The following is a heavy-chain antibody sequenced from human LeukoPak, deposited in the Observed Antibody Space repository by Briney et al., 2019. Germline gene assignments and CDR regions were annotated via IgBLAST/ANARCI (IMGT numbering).Heavy chain of an antibody. V-gene: IGHV3-7*03. CDR1: GFTFSSYW. D-gene: IGHD4-17*01. J-gene: IGHJ4*02. CDR2: IKQDGSEK. CDR3: ARDQAVTPLSFFFDY. Sequence: PGGSLRLSCAASGFTFSSYWMSWVRQAPGKGLEGVANIKQDGSEKYYVDSVKGRFTISRDNAKNSLYLQMNSLRAEDTAVYYCARDQAVTPLSFFFDYWGQGTLVTVSP.